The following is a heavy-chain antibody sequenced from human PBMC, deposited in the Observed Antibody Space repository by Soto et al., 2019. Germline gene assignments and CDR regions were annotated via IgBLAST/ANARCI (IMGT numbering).Heavy chain of an antibody. J-gene: IGHJ4*02. Sequence: PSETLSLTCTVSGGSISSYYWSWIRQPPGKGLEWIGYIYYSGSTNYNPSLKSRVTISVDTSKNQFSLKLSSVTAADTAVYYCARLSSGYYFDYWGQRTLVTVSS. CDR2: IYYSGST. D-gene: IGHD3-22*01. CDR1: GGSISSYY. V-gene: IGHV4-59*01. CDR3: ARLSSGYYFDY.